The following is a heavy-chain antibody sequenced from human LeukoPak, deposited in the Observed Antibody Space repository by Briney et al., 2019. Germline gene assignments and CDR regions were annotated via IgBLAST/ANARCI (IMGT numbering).Heavy chain of an antibody. Sequence: SLTVSCKASGGTFSSYAISWVRQAPGQGLEWMGGIIPIFGTANYAQKFQGRVTITADKSTSTAYMELSSLRSEDTAVYYCARDRYSSGWYNWFDPWGQGTLVTVSS. CDR1: GGTFSSYA. V-gene: IGHV1-69*06. CDR3: ARDRYSSGWYNWFDP. D-gene: IGHD6-19*01. CDR2: IIPIFGTA. J-gene: IGHJ5*02.